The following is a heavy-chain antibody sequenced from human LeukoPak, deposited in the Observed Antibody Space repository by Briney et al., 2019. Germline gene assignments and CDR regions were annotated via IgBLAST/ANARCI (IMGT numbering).Heavy chain of an antibody. D-gene: IGHD5-24*01. Sequence: KASQTLSLTCAISGDSVSSNSAAWNWIRQSPSRGLEWLGRTYYRSKWYNDYAVSVKSRITINPDTSKNQFSLQLNSVTPEDTAVYYCAREKGMATIRYYYYMDVWGKGTTVTVSS. CDR2: TYYRSKWYN. V-gene: IGHV6-1*01. CDR1: GDSVSSNSAA. J-gene: IGHJ6*03. CDR3: AREKGMATIRYYYYMDV.